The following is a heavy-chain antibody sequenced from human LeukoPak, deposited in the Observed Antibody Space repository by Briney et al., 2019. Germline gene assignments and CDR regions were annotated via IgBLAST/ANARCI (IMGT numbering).Heavy chain of an antibody. D-gene: IGHD2-2*01. Sequence: GGSLRLSCAASGFTFSSYAMSWVRQAPGKGLEWVSAISGSGGSTYYADSVRGRFTISRDNSKNTLYLQMNSLRAEDTAVYYCAKDQMPDPIHDYWGQRTLVTVSS. CDR1: GFTFSSYA. CDR2: ISGSGGST. V-gene: IGHV3-23*01. CDR3: AKDQMPDPIHDY. J-gene: IGHJ4*02.